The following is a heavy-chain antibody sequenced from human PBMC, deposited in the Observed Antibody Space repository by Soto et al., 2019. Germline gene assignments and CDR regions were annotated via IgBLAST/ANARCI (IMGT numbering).Heavy chain of an antibody. CDR2: ISLYSDGT. CDR1: GYTFSNYG. D-gene: IGHD1-26*01. J-gene: IGHJ6*02. V-gene: IGHV1-18*01. CDR3: ARPDEGAYGSNHHYYYALDV. Sequence: QVQLVQSGGEVKRPGASVKVSCKTSGYTFSNYGITWVRQAPGQPLEWLGWISLYSDGTNYAQKFQGRVSMTTDTSTTTAYMELRSLRSDDTAVYYCARPDEGAYGSNHHYYYALDVWGQGTTVTVSS.